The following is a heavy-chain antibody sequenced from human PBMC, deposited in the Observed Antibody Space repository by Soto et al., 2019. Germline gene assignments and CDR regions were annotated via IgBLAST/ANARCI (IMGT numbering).Heavy chain of an antibody. CDR1: GYSFITDW. CDR2: IYPSDSET. V-gene: IGHV5-51*01. Sequence: PGESLKISCQGSGYSFITDWIAWVRQMPGKGLEWMVIIYPSDSETKYGPSFQGQVTISADKSIRTAYLQWSSLKASDTAMYYCARLPLLHYGGYDGGYFDSWGQGTRVTVSS. D-gene: IGHD5-12*01. J-gene: IGHJ4*02. CDR3: ARLPLLHYGGYDGGYFDS.